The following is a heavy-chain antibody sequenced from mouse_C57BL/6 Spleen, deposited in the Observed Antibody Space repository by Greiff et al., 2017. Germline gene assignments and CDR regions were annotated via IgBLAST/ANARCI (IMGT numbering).Heavy chain of an antibody. J-gene: IGHJ3*01. D-gene: IGHD2-1*01. V-gene: IGHV1-26*01. CDR1: GYTFTDYY. Sequence: VQLQQSGPELVKPGASVKISCKASGYTFTDYYMNWVKQSHGKSLEWIGDINPNNGGTSYNQKFKGKATLTVDKSSSTAYMELRSLTSEDSAVYYGARQNGNYPAWFAYWGQGTLVTVSA. CDR3: ARQNGNYPAWFAY. CDR2: INPNNGGT.